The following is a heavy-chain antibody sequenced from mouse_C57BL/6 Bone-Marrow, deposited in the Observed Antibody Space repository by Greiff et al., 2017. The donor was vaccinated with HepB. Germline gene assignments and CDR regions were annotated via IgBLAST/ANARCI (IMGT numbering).Heavy chain of an antibody. CDR2: IYPGSGST. CDR3: ARMYGNYGRAMDY. V-gene: IGHV1-55*01. Sequence: VQLQQPGAELVKPGASVKMSCKASGYTFTSYWITWVKQRPGQGLEWIGDIYPGSGSTNYNEKFKSKATLTVDTSSSTAYMQLSSLTSEDSAVYYCARMYGNYGRAMDYWGQGTSVTVSS. CDR1: GYTFTSYW. J-gene: IGHJ4*01. D-gene: IGHD2-10*02.